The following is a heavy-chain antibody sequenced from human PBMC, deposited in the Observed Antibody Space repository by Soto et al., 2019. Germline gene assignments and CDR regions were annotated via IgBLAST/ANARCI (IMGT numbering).Heavy chain of an antibody. D-gene: IGHD2-15*01. CDR3: AHRRAYCSGGSCYSIWFDP. Sequence: QITLKESGPTLVKPIQTLTLTCTFSGFSLSTSGVGVGWIRQPPGKALEWLALIYWDDDKRYSPSLKSRLTITKDTXXNXVXXTMTNMDPVDTATYYCAHRRAYCSGGSCYSIWFDPWGQGTLVTVSS. CDR2: IYWDDDK. V-gene: IGHV2-5*02. CDR1: GFSLSTSGVG. J-gene: IGHJ5*02.